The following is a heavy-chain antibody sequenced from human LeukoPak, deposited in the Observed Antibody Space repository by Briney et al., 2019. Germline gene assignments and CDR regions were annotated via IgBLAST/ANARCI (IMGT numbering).Heavy chain of an antibody. CDR2: ISAYNGNT. J-gene: IGHJ6*02. V-gene: IGHV1-18*01. CDR3: ARGPSTIFGVVIRNRYGMDV. D-gene: IGHD3-3*01. Sequence: ASVKVSCKASGYTFTSYGISWVRQAPGQGLEWMGWISAYNGNTNYAQKLQGRVTMTTDTSTSTAYMELRSLRSDDTAVYYCARGPSTIFGVVIRNRYGMDVWGQGTRSPSP. CDR1: GYTFTSYG.